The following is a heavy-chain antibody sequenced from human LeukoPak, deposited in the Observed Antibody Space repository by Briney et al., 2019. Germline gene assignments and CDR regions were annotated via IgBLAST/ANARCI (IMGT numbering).Heavy chain of an antibody. CDR3: ARDGQEGFDY. CDR1: GFTFSSYS. Sequence: GGSLRLSCAASGFTFSSYSMNWVRQAPGKGLEWVSSISSSSGYIYYADSVKGRFTISRDNAKNSLYLQMNSLRAEDTAVYYCARDGQEGFDYWGQGTLVTVSS. J-gene: IGHJ4*02. CDR2: ISSSSGYI. V-gene: IGHV3-21*01.